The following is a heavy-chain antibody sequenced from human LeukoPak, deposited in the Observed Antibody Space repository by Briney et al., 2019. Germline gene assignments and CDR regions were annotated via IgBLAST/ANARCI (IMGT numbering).Heavy chain of an antibody. CDR3: AKAARGNDFDY. J-gene: IGHJ4*02. Sequence: PGGSLRLSCAASGFTFSTYAMSWVRQAPGEGLEWVSAISGSGGTIYYADSVKGRFTISRDNSKNTLYLQMNSLRAEDTAVYYCAKAARGNDFDYWGQGTLVTVSS. D-gene: IGHD4-23*01. CDR2: ISGSGGTI. V-gene: IGHV3-23*01. CDR1: GFTFSTYA.